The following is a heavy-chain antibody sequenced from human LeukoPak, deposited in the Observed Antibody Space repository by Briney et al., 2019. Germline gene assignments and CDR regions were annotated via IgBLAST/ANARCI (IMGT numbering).Heavy chain of an antibody. CDR1: GFIFSSYS. V-gene: IGHV3-21*01. D-gene: IGHD3-10*01. J-gene: IGHJ5*02. Sequence: KTGGSLRLSCVASGFIFSSYSMNWVRQAPGKGLEWVSSISSSSSYIYYADSVKGRFTISRDNAKNSLYLQMNSLRAEDTAVYYCARVKGESNYYGPFDPWGQGTLVTVSS. CDR3: ARVKGESNYYGPFDP. CDR2: ISSSSSYI.